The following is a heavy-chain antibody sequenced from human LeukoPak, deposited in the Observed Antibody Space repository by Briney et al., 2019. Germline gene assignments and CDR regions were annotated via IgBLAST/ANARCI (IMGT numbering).Heavy chain of an antibody. V-gene: IGHV3-30*03. CDR3: AREHYYGSGSYRYNDY. D-gene: IGHD3-10*01. CDR1: GFTFSSYG. Sequence: GSLRLSCAASGFTFSSYGMHWVRQAPGKGLEWVAVISYDGSNKYYADSVKGRFTISRDNSKNTLYLQMNSLRAEDTAVYYCAREHYYGSGSYRYNDYWGQGTLVTVSS. J-gene: IGHJ4*02. CDR2: ISYDGSNK.